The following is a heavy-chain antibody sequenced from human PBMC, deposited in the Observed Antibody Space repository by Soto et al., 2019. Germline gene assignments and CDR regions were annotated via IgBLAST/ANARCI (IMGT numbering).Heavy chain of an antibody. D-gene: IGHD6-13*01. J-gene: IGHJ6*02. Sequence: EVQLVETGGGLIQPGGSLRLSCAASGFTVSSNYMSWVRQAPGKGLEWVSVIYSGGSKYYADSVKGRFTISRDNSKNTLYLQMNSLRAEDTAVYYCARDRPSSSWYGDGMDVWGQGTTVTVSS. CDR1: GFTVSSNY. V-gene: IGHV3-53*02. CDR3: ARDRPSSSWYGDGMDV. CDR2: IYSGGSK.